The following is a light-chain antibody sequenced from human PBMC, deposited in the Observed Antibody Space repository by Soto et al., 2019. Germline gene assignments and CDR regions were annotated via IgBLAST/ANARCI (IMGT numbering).Light chain of an antibody. Sequence: QSALTQPPSASGSPGQSVTISCTGTKSDIGVYDFVSWYQHHPGKAPRLIIYEVVQRPSGVPDRFSGSKSGNTASLTVSGLQAADEADYYCAAWDDSLSGPVFGGGTKLTVL. V-gene: IGLV2-8*01. J-gene: IGLJ3*02. CDR2: EVV. CDR1: KSDIGVYDF. CDR3: AAWDDSLSGPV.